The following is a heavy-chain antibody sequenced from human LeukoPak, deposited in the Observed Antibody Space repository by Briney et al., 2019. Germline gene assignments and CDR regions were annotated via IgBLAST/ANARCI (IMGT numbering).Heavy chain of an antibody. V-gene: IGHV4-4*07. CDR1: GGSISLYY. Sequence: KPSETLSLTCTVSGGSISLYYWSWIRQPAGKGLEWIGRIYTSGNTNYNPSLKSRVTMSVDTSKSQFSLKLSSVTAADTGVYYCARVNYYDSSGYSIFDSWGQGTLVTVSS. CDR3: ARVNYYDSSGYSIFDS. J-gene: IGHJ4*02. CDR2: IYTSGNT. D-gene: IGHD3-22*01.